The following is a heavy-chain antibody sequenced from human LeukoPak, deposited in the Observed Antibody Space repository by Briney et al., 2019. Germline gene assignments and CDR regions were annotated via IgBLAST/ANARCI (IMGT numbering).Heavy chain of an antibody. Sequence: GGSLRLSCAASEFTFSIAWMTWVRQAPGKGLEWVGRIKSKNDGETTDYAAPVKGRFSISRDDSRNTLYLQMDSLTEDTAVYYCTKEDPFNKYWGQGTLVTVSS. CDR3: TKEDPFNKY. V-gene: IGHV3-15*01. J-gene: IGHJ4*02. CDR1: EFTFSIAW. CDR2: IKSKNDGETT. D-gene: IGHD2/OR15-2a*01.